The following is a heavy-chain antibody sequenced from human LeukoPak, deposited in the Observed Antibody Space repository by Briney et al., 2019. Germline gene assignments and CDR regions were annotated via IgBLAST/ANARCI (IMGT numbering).Heavy chain of an antibody. CDR2: IYYSGST. V-gene: IGHV4-31*03. J-gene: IGHJ6*02. CDR1: GGSISSGGYY. Sequence: SQTLSLTCTVSGGSISSGGYYWSWIRQHPGKGLEWIGYIYYSGSTYYSPSLKSRVTISVDTSKNQFSLKLSSVTAADTAVYYCATTHRYDFWRSYYYYYGMDVWGQGTTVTVSS. D-gene: IGHD3-3*01. CDR3: ATTHRYDFWRSYYYYYGMDV.